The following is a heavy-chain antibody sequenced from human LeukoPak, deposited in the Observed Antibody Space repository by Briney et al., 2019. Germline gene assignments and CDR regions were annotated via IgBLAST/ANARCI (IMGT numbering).Heavy chain of an antibody. Sequence: SETLSLTCAVYGGSFSGYYWSWIRQPPGKGLEWIGEINHSGSTNYNPSLKSRVTISVDTSKNQFSLELSSVTAADTAVYYCAKGEAHAFWSGYYFDYRGQGTLVTVSS. V-gene: IGHV4-34*01. CDR1: GGSFSGYY. CDR3: AKGEAHAFWSGYYFDY. D-gene: IGHD3-3*01. J-gene: IGHJ4*02. CDR2: INHSGST.